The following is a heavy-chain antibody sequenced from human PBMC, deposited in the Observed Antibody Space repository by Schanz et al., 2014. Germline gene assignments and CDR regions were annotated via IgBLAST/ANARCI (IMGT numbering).Heavy chain of an antibody. Sequence: EVQLVESGGGFVQPGGSLGLSCVVSGFTVSSDHMSWVRQAPGKGLEWVSIIYSSGATYYADSVKRRLTISRDNSKNTLYLQRNSLRAGDTAVYCCARGADWNLHYWGQGTLVTVSS. CDR3: ARGADWNLHY. CDR2: IYSSGAT. J-gene: IGHJ4*02. D-gene: IGHD1-1*01. V-gene: IGHV3-66*01. CDR1: GFTVSSDH.